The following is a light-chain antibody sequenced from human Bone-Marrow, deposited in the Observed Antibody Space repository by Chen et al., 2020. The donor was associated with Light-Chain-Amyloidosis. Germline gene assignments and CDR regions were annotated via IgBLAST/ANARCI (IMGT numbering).Light chain of an antibody. J-gene: IGLJ2*01. V-gene: IGLV3-25*03. CDR1: DLPTKS. CDR3: QSADSSGTYEVI. Sequence: SYELTQPPSVSVSPGQTARITCSGDDLPTKSAYWYQQKTGQAPVLVIHRDTERPSWISERFSGSSSGTTATLTISGVQAEDEADYHCQSADSSGTYEVIFGGGTKLTVL. CDR2: RDT.